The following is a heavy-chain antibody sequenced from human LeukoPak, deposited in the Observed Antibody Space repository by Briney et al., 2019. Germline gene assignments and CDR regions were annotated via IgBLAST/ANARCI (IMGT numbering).Heavy chain of an antibody. V-gene: IGHV3-15*01. CDR3: TTDGVGVEGTTYDN. Sequence: GGSLRLSCAASGFTFINAWMAWVRQAPGKGLEWVGRIKAKAHGGTIEYAAPVKGRFTISRDDSKNTLYLQMNSLKTEDTAVYYCTTDGVGVEGTTYDNWGQGTLVSVSS. CDR2: IKAKAHGGTI. J-gene: IGHJ4*02. D-gene: IGHD1-14*01. CDR1: GFTFINAW.